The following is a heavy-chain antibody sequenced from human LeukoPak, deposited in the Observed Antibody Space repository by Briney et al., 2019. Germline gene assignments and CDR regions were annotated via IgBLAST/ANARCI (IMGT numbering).Heavy chain of an antibody. CDR2: INPSGGST. J-gene: IGHJ4*02. V-gene: IGHV1-46*01. CDR1: GYTFTSYY. D-gene: IGHD5-18*01. CDR3: ARSTWIQLLFDY. Sequence: ASVTVSCKASGYTFTSYYMHWVRQAPGQGLEWMGIINPSGGSTSYAQKFQGRVTMNRDMSTSTVYMELSSLRSEDTAVYYCARSTWIQLLFDYWGQGTLVTVSS.